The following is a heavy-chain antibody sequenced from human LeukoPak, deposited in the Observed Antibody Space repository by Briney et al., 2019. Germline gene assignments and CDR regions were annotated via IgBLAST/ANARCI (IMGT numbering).Heavy chain of an antibody. CDR3: ATDGAVAGTAYPEY. Sequence: ASVKVSCKASGYTFAGYYIHWVRQAPGQGLEWMGWINPNSGGTKYAQKFQGRVTMTRDTSISTAYMELSSLTSDDTALYYCATDGAVAGTAYPEYWGQGTLVTVSS. D-gene: IGHD6-19*01. CDR2: INPNSGGT. CDR1: GYTFAGYY. V-gene: IGHV1-2*02. J-gene: IGHJ4*02.